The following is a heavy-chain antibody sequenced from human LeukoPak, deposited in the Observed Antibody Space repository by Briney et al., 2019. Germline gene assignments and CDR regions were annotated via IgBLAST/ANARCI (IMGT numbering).Heavy chain of an antibody. CDR3: ARDFSQQADSRAFDI. J-gene: IGHJ3*02. D-gene: IGHD6-13*01. Sequence: PGGSLRLSCAASGFTFSDYYMTWIRQAPGKGLEWVSYVGGSGSTIYYADSVKGRFTISRDNAKNSLYLQMNSLRAEDTAVYYCARDFSQQADSRAFDIWGQGTMVTVSS. CDR1: GFTFSDYY. CDR2: VGGSGSTI. V-gene: IGHV3-11*04.